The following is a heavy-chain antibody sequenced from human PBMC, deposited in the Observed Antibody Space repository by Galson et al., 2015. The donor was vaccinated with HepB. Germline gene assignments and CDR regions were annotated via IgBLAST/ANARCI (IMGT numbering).Heavy chain of an antibody. CDR2: ISYDGSNK. J-gene: IGHJ4*02. Sequence: LRLSCAASGFTFSSYGMHWVRQAPGKGLEWVAVISYDGSNKYYADSVKGRFTISRDNSKNTLYLQMNSLRAEDTAVYYCAKDRWGVVVPAAIPDYWGQGTLVTVSS. CDR3: AKDRWGVVVPAAIPDY. V-gene: IGHV3-30*18. CDR1: GFTFSSYG. D-gene: IGHD2-2*01.